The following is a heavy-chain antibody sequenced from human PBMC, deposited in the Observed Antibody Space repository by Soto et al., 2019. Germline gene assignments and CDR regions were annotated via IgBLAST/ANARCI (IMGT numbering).Heavy chain of an antibody. Sequence: GGSLRLSCAASGFTFDDYTMHWVRQAPGKGLEWVSLISWDGGSTYYADSVKGRFTISRDNSKNSLYLQMNSLRTEDTALYYCAKGDYYDSSGYYYYYYGMDVRGQGTTVTVSS. CDR2: ISWDGGST. CDR1: GFTFDDYT. CDR3: AKGDYYDSSGYYYYYYGMDV. D-gene: IGHD3-22*01. V-gene: IGHV3-43*01. J-gene: IGHJ6*02.